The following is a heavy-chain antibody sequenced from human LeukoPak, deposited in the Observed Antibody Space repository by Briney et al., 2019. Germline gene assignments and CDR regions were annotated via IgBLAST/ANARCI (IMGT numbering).Heavy chain of an antibody. J-gene: IGHJ5*02. CDR3: ARYPTRIAVAGIWFDP. D-gene: IGHD6-19*01. CDR2: IYYSGST. CDR1: GGSISSYY. Sequence: SETLSLTCTVSGGSISSYYWSWIRQPPGKGLESIGYIYYSGSTNYNPSLKSRVTISVDTSKNQFSLKLSSVTAADTAVYYCARYPTRIAVAGIWFDPWGQGTLVTVSS. V-gene: IGHV4-59*08.